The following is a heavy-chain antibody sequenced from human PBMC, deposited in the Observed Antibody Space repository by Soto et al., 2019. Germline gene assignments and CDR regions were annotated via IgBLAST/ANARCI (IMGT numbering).Heavy chain of an antibody. V-gene: IGHV3-23*01. CDR2: ISAGGGST. CDR3: AKVYSSSGYYPDY. J-gene: IGHJ4*02. CDR1: GFTFSSYA. Sequence: PGGSLRLSCAASGFTFSSYAMSWVRQAPERGLEWVSAISAGGGSTYYADSVKGRFTISRDNSKNTLYLQLNSLRAEDTAVYYCAKVYSSSGYYPDYWGQGTLVPVYS. D-gene: IGHD3-22*01.